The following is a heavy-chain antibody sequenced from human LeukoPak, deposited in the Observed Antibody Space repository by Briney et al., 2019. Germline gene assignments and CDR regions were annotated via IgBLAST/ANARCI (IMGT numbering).Heavy chain of an antibody. V-gene: IGHV4-34*01. CDR1: GGSFSGYY. J-gene: IGHJ4*02. CDR2: INHSGST. D-gene: IGHD3-10*01. CDR3: ARVGADGSGFLFDY. Sequence: SETLSLTCAVYGGSFSGYYWSWIRQPPGKGLEWIGEINHSGSTNYNPSHKSRVTISVDTSKNQFSLKLGSVTAADTAVYYCARVGADGSGFLFDYWGQGTLVTVSS.